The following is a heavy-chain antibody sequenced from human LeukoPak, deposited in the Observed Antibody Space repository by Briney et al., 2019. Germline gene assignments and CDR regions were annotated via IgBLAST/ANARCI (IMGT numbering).Heavy chain of an antibody. D-gene: IGHD1-26*01. CDR2: ISGSGGST. J-gene: IGHJ4*02. CDR1: GFTFSSYS. Sequence: TGGSLRLSCAASGFTFSSYSMNWVRQAPGKGLEWVSAISGSGGSTYYADSVKGRFTISRDNSKNTLYLQMNSLRAEDTAVYYCAKIRGSYLRDYWGQGTLVTVSS. V-gene: IGHV3-23*01. CDR3: AKIRGSYLRDY.